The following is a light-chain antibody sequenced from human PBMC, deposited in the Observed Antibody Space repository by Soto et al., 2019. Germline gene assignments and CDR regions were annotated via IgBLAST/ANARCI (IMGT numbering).Light chain of an antibody. CDR3: QHYGSSPNT. CDR2: ATS. CDR1: QSVASSNY. V-gene: IGKV3-20*01. J-gene: IGKJ2*01. Sequence: EIVLTQSPGTLSLSPGERATLSCRASQSVASSNYLAWYQQKPGQAPRLLIYATSSMATGIPDRFSGSGSGTDFTLSISRLEPEDFALYYCQHYGSSPNTFGQGTKLEIK.